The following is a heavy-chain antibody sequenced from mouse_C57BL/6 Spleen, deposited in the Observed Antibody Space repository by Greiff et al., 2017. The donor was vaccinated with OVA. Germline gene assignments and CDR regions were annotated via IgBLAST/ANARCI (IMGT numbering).Heavy chain of an antibody. V-gene: IGHV10-3*01. J-gene: IGHJ1*03. CDR2: IRSKSSNYAT. D-gene: IGHD1-1*01. CDR1: GFTFNTYA. CDR3: VIENCYGSSYIRYFDV. Sequence: EVKLVESGGGLVQPKGSLKLSCAASGFTFNTYAMHWVRQAPGKGLEWVASIRSKSSNYATYYADSVKDRFTISRDDSQSMLYLQIDNLKTEDTAMYYCVIENCYGSSYIRYFDVWGTGTTVTVSS.